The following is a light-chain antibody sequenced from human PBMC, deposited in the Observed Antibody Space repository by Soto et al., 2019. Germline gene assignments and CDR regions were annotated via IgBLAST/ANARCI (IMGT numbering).Light chain of an antibody. CDR3: QHYNSYSEA. V-gene: IGKV1-6*02. CDR1: QDIRNN. Sequence: ATQLTQSPSALSASVGDRVTITCRASQDIRNNLGWYQQKPGRAPKLLIFTASGLQSGVPSRFSGSGSGTEFTLTISSLQPDDFATYYCQHYNSYSEAFGQGTKVDIK. J-gene: IGKJ1*01. CDR2: TAS.